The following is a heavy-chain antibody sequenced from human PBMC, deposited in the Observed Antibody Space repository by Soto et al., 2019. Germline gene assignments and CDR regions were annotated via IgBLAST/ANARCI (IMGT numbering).Heavy chain of an antibody. CDR3: AKEPAPYSSGWYFAK. V-gene: IGHV3-30*18. D-gene: IGHD6-19*01. CDR2: IAHDGIIQ. J-gene: IGHJ4*02. CDR1: GFTFRSYG. Sequence: SLRLSCAASGFTFRSYGMHWLRQAPGKVLEWIGVIAHDGIIQHVAEALKGQFTMSRDNSKNTLYLEVSTLRSEDTALYYCAKEPAPYSSGWYFAKWGQGTLVTVSS.